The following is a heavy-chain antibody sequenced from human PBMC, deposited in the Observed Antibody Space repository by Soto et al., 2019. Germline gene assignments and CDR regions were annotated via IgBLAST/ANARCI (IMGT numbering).Heavy chain of an antibody. CDR2: IYYSGST. Sequence: QVQLQESGPGLVKPSQTLSLTCTVSGGSISSGDYYWSWIRQPPGKGLEWIGYIYYSGSTYYNPSLKSRVTISVDTSKNQFSLKLSSVTAADTAMYYCARTLNYCTNGVCHGIDPWGQGTLVTVSS. CDR3: ARTLNYCTNGVCHGIDP. V-gene: IGHV4-30-4*01. D-gene: IGHD2-8*01. CDR1: GGSISSGDYY. J-gene: IGHJ5*02.